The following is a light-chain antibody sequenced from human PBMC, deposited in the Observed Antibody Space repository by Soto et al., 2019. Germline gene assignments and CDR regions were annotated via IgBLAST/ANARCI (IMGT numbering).Light chain of an antibody. CDR1: QSLIHSDGSTY. J-gene: IGKJ1*01. Sequence: DVVMTQSPLSLPVTLGQPASISCTSSQSLIHSDGSTYLSWFQQRPGPSPRRLIYEVSDRDSGVPDRFSGSGSGTDFTLKISRVEAEDVGVYYCMQGTHWPWTFGQGTEVEIK. CDR3: MQGTHWPWT. CDR2: EVS. V-gene: IGKV2-30*02.